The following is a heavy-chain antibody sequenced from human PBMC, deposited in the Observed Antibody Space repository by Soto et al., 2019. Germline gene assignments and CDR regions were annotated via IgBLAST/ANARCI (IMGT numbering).Heavy chain of an antibody. Sequence: ASVKVSCKASGYTFTSYAMHWVRKAPGQRHEWMGWINTGNGDTKYSQKFQGRVTITRDTAATTAYMDLSSLKSEDTAVYYCARDHYYNILTGYPEGWFGPWGQGTLVTVS. CDR2: INTGNGDT. D-gene: IGHD3-9*01. J-gene: IGHJ5*02. V-gene: IGHV1-3*04. CDR1: GYTFTSYA. CDR3: ARDHYYNILTGYPEGWFGP.